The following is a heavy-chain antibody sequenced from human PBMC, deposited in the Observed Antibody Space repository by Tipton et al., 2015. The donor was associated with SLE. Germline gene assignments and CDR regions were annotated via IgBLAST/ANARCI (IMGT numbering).Heavy chain of an antibody. V-gene: IGHV4-34*01. J-gene: IGHJ4*02. CDR1: GGSFSGYY. D-gene: IGHD3-3*01. CDR3: ARSDFSSKANDY. CDR2: INHSGST. Sequence: TLSLTCAVYGGSFSGYYWGWIRQPPGKGLEWIGEINHSGSTNYNPSLKSRVTISADTSKNLLSLKLGSVTAADTAVYYCARSDFSSKANDYWGQGTLVTVSS.